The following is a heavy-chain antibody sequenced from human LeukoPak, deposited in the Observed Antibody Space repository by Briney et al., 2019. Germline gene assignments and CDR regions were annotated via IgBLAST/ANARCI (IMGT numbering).Heavy chain of an antibody. Sequence: SETLSLTCTVSGGSISSYYWSWIRQPPGEGLEWIGYIYYSGSTNYNPSLKSRVTTSVDTSKNQFSLKLSSVTAADTAVYYCARQYSSSWPFDYWGQGTLVTVSS. V-gene: IGHV4-59*01. CDR1: GGSISSYY. D-gene: IGHD6-13*01. J-gene: IGHJ4*02. CDR3: ARQYSSSWPFDY. CDR2: IYYSGST.